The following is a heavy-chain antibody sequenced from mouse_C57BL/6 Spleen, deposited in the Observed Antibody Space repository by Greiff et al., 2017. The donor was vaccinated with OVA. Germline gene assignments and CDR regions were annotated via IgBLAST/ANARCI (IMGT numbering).Heavy chain of an antibody. CDR3: ASLGREGSWFAY. D-gene: IGHD4-1*01. CDR2: INPNNGGT. CDR1: GYTFTDYN. Sequence: EVKLQQSGPELVKPGASVKMSCKASGYTFTDYNMHWVKQSHGQSLEWIGNINPNNGGTSYNQKFKGKATLTVDKSSSTAYMELRSLTSEDSAVDYCASLGREGSWFAYWGQGTLVTVSA. J-gene: IGHJ3*01. V-gene: IGHV1-22*01.